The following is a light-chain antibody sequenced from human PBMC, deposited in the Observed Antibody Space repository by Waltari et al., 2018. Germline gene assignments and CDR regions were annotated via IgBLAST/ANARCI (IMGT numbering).Light chain of an antibody. CDR1: SSYVGFYNY. CDR2: DVS. V-gene: IGLV2-14*03. J-gene: IGLJ3*02. CDR3: NSYAGSSSWV. Sequence: QSALTQPASVSGSPGQSITLSCTGTSSYVGFYNYVSWYQHHQGKAPNLMIYDVSERPSGVSNRFSGSKSGNTASLTISGLQAEDEADYYCNSYAGSSSWVFGGGTKLTVL.